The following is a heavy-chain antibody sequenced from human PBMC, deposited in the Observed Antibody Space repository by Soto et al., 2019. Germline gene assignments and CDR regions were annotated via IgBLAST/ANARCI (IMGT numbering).Heavy chain of an antibody. J-gene: IGHJ4*02. V-gene: IGHV4-31*03. CDR2: IYYSGST. CDR3: ARGGIAAAAPPDY. CDR1: GGSISSGGYY. Sequence: SETLSLTCTVSGGSISSGGYYWSWIRQHPGKGLEWIGYIYYSGSTYYNPSLKSRVTISVDTSKNQFSLKLSSVTAADTAVYYCARGGIAAAAPPDYWGQGTLVTVSP. D-gene: IGHD6-13*01.